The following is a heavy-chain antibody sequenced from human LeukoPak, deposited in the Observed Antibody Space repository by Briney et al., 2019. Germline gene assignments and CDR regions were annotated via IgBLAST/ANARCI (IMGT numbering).Heavy chain of an antibody. Sequence: PGGSLRLSCTASGFNFKNYAMAWVRLAPGKGLEWVSSISGSGESLYYADSVRDWFTMSRDNSKNTLYLNMNSLRVEDTAIYYCAKNGATSWIGGQNWFDPWGQGTLVTVSS. J-gene: IGHJ5*02. CDR2: ISGSGESL. CDR3: AKNGATSWIGGQNWFDP. V-gene: IGHV3-23*01. D-gene: IGHD4/OR15-4a*01. CDR1: GFNFKNYA.